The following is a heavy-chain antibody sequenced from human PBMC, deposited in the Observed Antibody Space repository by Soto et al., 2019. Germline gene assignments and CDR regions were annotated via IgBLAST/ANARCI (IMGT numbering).Heavy chain of an antibody. V-gene: IGHV1-18*01. J-gene: IGHJ6*02. Sequence: GASVKVSCKASGYTFTSYGISWVRQAPGQGLEWMGWISAYNGNTNYAQKLQGRVTMTTDTSTSTAYMELRSLRSDDTAVYYCARDQRTMVRGVIKSYYYYYGMDVWGQGTTVTVSS. CDR1: GYTFTSYG. CDR2: ISAYNGNT. D-gene: IGHD3-10*01. CDR3: ARDQRTMVRGVIKSYYYYYGMDV.